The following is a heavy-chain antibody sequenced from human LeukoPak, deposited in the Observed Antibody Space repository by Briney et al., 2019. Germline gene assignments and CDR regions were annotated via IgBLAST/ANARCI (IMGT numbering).Heavy chain of an antibody. V-gene: IGHV4-31*03. CDR1: GGSISSGGYY. J-gene: IGHJ5*02. CDR2: IYYSGST. CDR3: ARATGGAAAADFDP. Sequence: SETLSLTCTVSGGSISSGGYYWSWIRPHPGKGLEWIGFIYYSGSTYYNPSLKSRVTISIDTSKNQFSLKLSSVTAADTAVYYCARATGGAAAADFDPWGQGTLVTVSS. D-gene: IGHD6-13*01.